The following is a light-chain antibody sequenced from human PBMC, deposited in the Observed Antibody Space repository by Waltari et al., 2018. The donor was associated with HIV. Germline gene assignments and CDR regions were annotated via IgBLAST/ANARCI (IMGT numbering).Light chain of an antibody. CDR1: SSNIGAGYD. V-gene: IGLV1-40*01. CDR3: QSYDSSLSGWV. CDR2: GNN. J-gene: IGLJ3*02. Sequence: QSVLTQPPSVSGAPGQRVTISCTGRSSNIGAGYDVHWYQQLPGTAPKLLIFGNNNRPSGVPDRFSGSKSGTSASLAITGLQAEDEADYYCQSYDSSLSGWVFGGVTKLTVL.